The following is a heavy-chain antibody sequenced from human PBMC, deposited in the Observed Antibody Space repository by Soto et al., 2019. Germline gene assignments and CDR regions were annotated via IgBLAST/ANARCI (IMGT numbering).Heavy chain of an antibody. Sequence: LSLTCTVSGGSISSYYWSWIRQPPGKGLEWIGYIYYSGSTNYNPSLKSRVTISVDTSKNQFSLKLSSVTAADTAVYYCARDTNYDSSGYQYNWFDPWGQGTLVTVSS. D-gene: IGHD3-22*01. CDR2: IYYSGST. CDR3: ARDTNYDSSGYQYNWFDP. V-gene: IGHV4-59*01. CDR1: GGSISSYY. J-gene: IGHJ5*02.